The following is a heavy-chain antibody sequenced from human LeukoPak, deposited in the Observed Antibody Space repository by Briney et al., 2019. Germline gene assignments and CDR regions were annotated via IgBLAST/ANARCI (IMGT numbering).Heavy chain of an antibody. D-gene: IGHD4-17*01. Sequence: SETPSLTCAVSGGSISSYYWSWIWQPPGKGLEWIGYIYYSGSTNYNPSLKSRVTISVDTSKNQFSLKLSSVTAADTAVYYCARSMYGDYGPSDYWGQGTLVTVSS. V-gene: IGHV4-59*08. CDR2: IYYSGST. CDR3: ARSMYGDYGPSDY. J-gene: IGHJ4*02. CDR1: GGSISSYY.